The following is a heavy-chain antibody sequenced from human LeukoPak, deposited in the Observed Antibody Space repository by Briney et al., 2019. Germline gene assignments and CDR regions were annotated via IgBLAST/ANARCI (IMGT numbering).Heavy chain of an antibody. CDR1: VYTFTGNY. J-gene: IGHJ4*02. CDR2: INPNSGGT. CDR3: AREEQWLVYGAGY. Sequence: GASVKVSCKASVYTFTGNYIHWVRQAPGQGLEWMGWINPNSGGTNYAQKFQGRVTMTRDTSINTAYMELSSLTYDDTAVYYCAREEQWLVYGAGYWGQGTLVTVSS. V-gene: IGHV1-2*02. D-gene: IGHD6-19*01.